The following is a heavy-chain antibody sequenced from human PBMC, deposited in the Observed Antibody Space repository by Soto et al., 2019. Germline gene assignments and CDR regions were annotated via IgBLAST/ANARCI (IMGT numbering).Heavy chain of an antibody. Sequence: EVQLVESGGGLVQPGGSLRLSCGASAFTFSSYWMHWVRQAPGKGLVWVSRVNTDESRTSYADSVKGRFTISRDNAKNTLYLQMNSLRAEDTAVYYCARVLNGQWYFDYWGQGTQVTVSS. V-gene: IGHV3-74*01. CDR3: ARVLNGQWYFDY. J-gene: IGHJ4*02. CDR1: AFTFSSYW. D-gene: IGHD6-19*01. CDR2: VNTDESRT.